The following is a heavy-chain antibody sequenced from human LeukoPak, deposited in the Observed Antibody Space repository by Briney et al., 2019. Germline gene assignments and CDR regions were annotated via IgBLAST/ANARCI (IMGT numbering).Heavy chain of an antibody. CDR2: INWNGGST. CDR1: GFTFDDYG. J-gene: IGHJ4*02. V-gene: IGHV3-20*04. CDR3: ARDCEKGGDCPYYFDY. D-gene: IGHD2-21*02. Sequence: GGSLRLSCAASGFTFDDYGMSWVRQAPGKGLEWVSGINWNGGSTGYADSVKGRFTISRDNAKNSLYLQMNSPRAEDTALYYCARDCEKGGDCPYYFDYWGQGTLVTVSS.